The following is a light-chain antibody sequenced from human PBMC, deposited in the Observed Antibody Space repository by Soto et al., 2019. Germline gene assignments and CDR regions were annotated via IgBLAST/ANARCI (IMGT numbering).Light chain of an antibody. CDR3: QQFNSYPIT. CDR2: DVS. J-gene: IGKJ5*01. CDR1: QGISGS. V-gene: IGKV1-13*02. Sequence: AIQLTQSPSSLSASVGDRVTITCRASQGISGSLAWYQQRPGKPPKMLIYDVSKLERGVPSRFSGSDSGTHFTLTISSLQAEDFATYYCQQFNSYPITFGQGTRLEIK.